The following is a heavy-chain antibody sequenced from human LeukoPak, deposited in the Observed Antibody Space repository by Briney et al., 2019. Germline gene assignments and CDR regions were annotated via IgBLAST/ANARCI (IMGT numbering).Heavy chain of an antibody. CDR3: ARDTEVTLDY. Sequence: WGSLRLSCAASGFTFSSYGMHWVRQAPGKGLEWVAVISYDGSNKYYADSVKGRFTISRDNSKNTLYLQMNSLRAEDTAVYYCARDTEVTLDYWGQGTLVTVSS. D-gene: IGHD2-21*02. V-gene: IGHV3-30*03. CDR2: ISYDGSNK. CDR1: GFTFSSYG. J-gene: IGHJ4*02.